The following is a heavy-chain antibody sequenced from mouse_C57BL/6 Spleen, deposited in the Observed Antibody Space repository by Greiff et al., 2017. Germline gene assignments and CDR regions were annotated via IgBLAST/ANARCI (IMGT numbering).Heavy chain of an antibody. J-gene: IGHJ4*01. CDR1: GYTFTSYW. D-gene: IGHD1-1*01. V-gene: IGHV1-5*01. CDR2: IYPGNSDT. Sequence: EVKVVESGTVLARPGASVKMSCKTSGYTFTSYWMHWVKQRPGQGLEWIGAIYPGNSDTSYNQKFKGKAKLTAVTSASTAYMELSSLTNEDSAVYYCTRTPYYYGSRYAMDYWGQGTSVTVSS. CDR3: TRTPYYYGSRYAMDY.